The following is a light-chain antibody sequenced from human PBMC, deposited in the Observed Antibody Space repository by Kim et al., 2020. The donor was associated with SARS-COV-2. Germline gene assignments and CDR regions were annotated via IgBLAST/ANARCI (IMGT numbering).Light chain of an antibody. Sequence: EIVVTQSPVTLSVSPGERATLSCRASQGISSNLAWYQQKPGQPPRLLISGASTRATGIPARFSGGGSGTEFTLTISSLQSEDFAVYYCQQYNSWPPTFGQGTKVDIK. V-gene: IGKV3D-15*01. CDR2: GAS. J-gene: IGKJ1*01. CDR1: QGISSN. CDR3: QQYNSWPPT.